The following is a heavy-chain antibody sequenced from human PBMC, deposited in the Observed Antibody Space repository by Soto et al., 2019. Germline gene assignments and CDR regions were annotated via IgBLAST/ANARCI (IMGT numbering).Heavy chain of an antibody. CDR3: ARYPPDCYNNIGFCAFEN. J-gene: IGHJ3*02. D-gene: IGHD2-21*01. V-gene: IGHV3-21*01. CDR2: ISSSSSHI. Sequence: VGSLRLSCAASGFTLSSYSMNWIRQAPGKGLEWVSSISSSSSHIYYADSVKGRFTISRDNAKNSLYLQINSLRAEDTAVYYCARYPPDCYNNIGFCAFENRAQGTKVTVSS. CDR1: GFTLSSYS.